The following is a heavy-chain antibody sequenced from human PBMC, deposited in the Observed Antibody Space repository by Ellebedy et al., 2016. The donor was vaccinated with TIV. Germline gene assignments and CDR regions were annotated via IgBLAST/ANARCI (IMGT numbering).Heavy chain of an antibody. CDR3: VRVGLRRLDV. Sequence: GGSLRLSCEASGFTFNRHGMHWVRQAPGKGLQWVAFIPFDGRNKYHADSVKGRFTISRDNSKNTLSLQMNSLRGEDTAVYYCVRVGLRRLDVWGQGTTVTVSS. J-gene: IGHJ6*02. V-gene: IGHV3-30*02. CDR1: GFTFNRHG. D-gene: IGHD4-17*01. CDR2: IPFDGRNK.